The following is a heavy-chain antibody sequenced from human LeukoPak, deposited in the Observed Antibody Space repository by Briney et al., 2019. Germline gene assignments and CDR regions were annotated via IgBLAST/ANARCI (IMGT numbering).Heavy chain of an antibody. D-gene: IGHD3-22*01. Sequence: GGSLRLSCAASGFTFSSYSMNWVRQAPGKGLWWVSSISSSSSYIYYADSVKGRFTISRDNAKNSLYLQMNSLRAEDTAVYYCARDSAGFSGYYCDYWGQGTLVTVSS. CDR2: ISSSSSYI. CDR1: GFTFSSYS. V-gene: IGHV3-21*01. J-gene: IGHJ4*02. CDR3: ARDSAGFSGYYCDY.